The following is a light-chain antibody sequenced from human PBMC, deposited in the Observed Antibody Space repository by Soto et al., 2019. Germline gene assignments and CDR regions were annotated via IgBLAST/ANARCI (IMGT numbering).Light chain of an antibody. J-gene: IGKJ4*01. CDR3: QQYDTWPLT. CDR1: QSVGSN. V-gene: IGKV3-15*01. Sequence: EIVMTQSPATLSVSPGERVTLSCRARQSVGSNLAWYQQTPGKAPRVVIYDASTRATVIPARFSGSGSGTEFTLTISSLQSEDFEVYYCQQYDTWPLTFGGGTKVDIK. CDR2: DAS.